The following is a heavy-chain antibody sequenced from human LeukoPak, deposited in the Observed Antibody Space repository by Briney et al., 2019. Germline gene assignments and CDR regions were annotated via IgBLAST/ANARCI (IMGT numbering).Heavy chain of an antibody. V-gene: IGHV1-2*02. J-gene: IGHJ3*02. Sequence: GASVKVSCKTSGYIFTDYFIHWVRQAPGQGLEWMGWINPNSGGTNYAQKFQGRVTMTRDTSITTAYIELTILTSDDTAIYYCARDLRVIVVGRADAFDIWGQGTMVTVSS. CDR2: INPNSGGT. D-gene: IGHD3-22*01. CDR1: GYIFTDYF. CDR3: ARDLRVIVVGRADAFDI.